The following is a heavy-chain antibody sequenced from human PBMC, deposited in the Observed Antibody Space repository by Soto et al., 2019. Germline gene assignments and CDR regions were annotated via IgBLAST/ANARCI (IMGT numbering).Heavy chain of an antibody. V-gene: IGHV3-23*01. CDR3: AKDLSSYYYFDF. Sequence: PGGSLRLSCAASGFTFSSYAMSWVRQAPGKGLEWVSAISGSGGSTYYADSVKGRFTISRDNPKNTLYLQMNSLRAEDTAIYYCAKDLSSYYYFDFWGQGTLVTVSS. D-gene: IGHD2-15*01. CDR1: GFTFSSYA. J-gene: IGHJ4*02. CDR2: ISGSGGST.